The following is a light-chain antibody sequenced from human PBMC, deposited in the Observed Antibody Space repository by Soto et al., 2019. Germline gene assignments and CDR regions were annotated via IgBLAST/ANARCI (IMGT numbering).Light chain of an antibody. Sequence: QSALTQPPSASGSPGQSVTISCTGTSSDVGGYNSVSWYQQHPGKAPKLMIYEVSKRPSGVPDRFSGSKSGNTASLTVSGLQAEDEADYYCSSYAGSNTWMFGGGSKLTVL. CDR2: EVS. J-gene: IGLJ3*02. CDR3: SSYAGSNTWM. V-gene: IGLV2-8*01. CDR1: SSDVGGYNS.